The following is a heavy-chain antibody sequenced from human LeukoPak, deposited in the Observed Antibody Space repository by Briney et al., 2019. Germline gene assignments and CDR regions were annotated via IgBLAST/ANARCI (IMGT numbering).Heavy chain of an antibody. CDR3: AKGHRESSSFFDS. J-gene: IGHJ4*02. CDR2: INGRGDDT. CDR1: GFTVSFNY. V-gene: IGHV3-23*01. Sequence: GGSLRLSCAASGFTVSFNYMSWVRQAPGKGLEWISAINGRGDDTYYPDSVKGRFTISRDNSNNTLYLQMNSLRADDTAVYYCAKGHRESSSFFDSWGQGIPVTVSS.